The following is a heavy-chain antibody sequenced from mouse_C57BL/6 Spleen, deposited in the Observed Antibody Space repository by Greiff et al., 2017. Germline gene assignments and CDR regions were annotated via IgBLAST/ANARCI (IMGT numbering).Heavy chain of an antibody. CDR1: GYTFTDYY. CDR2: IGPGSGST. Sequence: QVQLQQSGAELVKPGASVKISCKASGYTFTDYYINWVKQRPGQGLEWIGKIGPGSGSTYYHEKFKGKATLTAAKSSSTAYMQLSSLTSEDSAVYFCAREEYEGAKFAYWGQGTLVTVSA. J-gene: IGHJ3*01. D-gene: IGHD2-14*01. V-gene: IGHV1-77*01. CDR3: AREEYEGAKFAY.